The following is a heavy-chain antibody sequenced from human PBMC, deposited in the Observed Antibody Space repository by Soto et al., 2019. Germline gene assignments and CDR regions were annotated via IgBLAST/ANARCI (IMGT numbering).Heavy chain of an antibody. J-gene: IGHJ5*02. Sequence: SVILCLPCTVSGDSITSGVHYWSWNRQNPGKGLEWIGYIFYSGPTYYNPSLKSRVAISVDTSKNQFSQKLSSVTAADTAVYYCARGRYDFGSGYYRDCFDPWGQGTLVTVSS. CDR1: GDSITSGVHY. CDR2: IFYSGPT. D-gene: IGHD3-3*01. V-gene: IGHV4-31*03. CDR3: ARGRYDFGSGYYRDCFDP.